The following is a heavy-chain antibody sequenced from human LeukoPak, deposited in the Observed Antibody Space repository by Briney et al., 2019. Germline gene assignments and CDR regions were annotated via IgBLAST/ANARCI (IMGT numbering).Heavy chain of an antibody. J-gene: IGHJ4*02. CDR1: GYTFTTYN. D-gene: IGHD1-26*01. CDR2: ISGYNGNT. CDR3: ARVLSGSLTGDY. V-gene: IGHV1-18*01. Sequence: GASVKVSCKASGYTFTTYNINWVRQAPGQGLEWMGWISGYNGNTNYAQKLQGRVTMTTDTSTSTAYMELRSLKSDDTAVYYCARVLSGSLTGDYWGQGTLVTVSS.